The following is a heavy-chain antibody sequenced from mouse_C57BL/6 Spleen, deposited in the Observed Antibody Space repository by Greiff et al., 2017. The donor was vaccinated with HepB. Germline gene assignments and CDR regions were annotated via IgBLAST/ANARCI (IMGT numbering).Heavy chain of an antibody. V-gene: IGHV5-17*01. D-gene: IGHD1-1*01. CDR3: ARVAVVGYFDV. CDR1: GFTFSDYG. Sequence: EVQLVESGGGLVKPGGSLKLSCAASGFTFSDYGMHWVRQAPEKGLEWVAYISSGSSTIYYADTVKGRFTISRDNAKNTPFLQMTSLRSEDTAMYYCARVAVVGYFDVWGTGTTVTVSS. CDR2: ISSGSSTI. J-gene: IGHJ1*03.